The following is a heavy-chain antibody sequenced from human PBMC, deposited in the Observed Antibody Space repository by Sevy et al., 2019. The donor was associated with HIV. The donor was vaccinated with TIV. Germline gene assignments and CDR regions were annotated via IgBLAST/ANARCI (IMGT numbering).Heavy chain of an antibody. CDR3: AKGGGGHYDPDEIGYYFYYYNMDV. CDR1: GFSFDSYG. J-gene: IGHJ6*03. D-gene: IGHD3-22*01. V-gene: IGHV3-23*01. CDR2: ISGSGTRT. Sequence: GGSLRLSCAVSGFSFDSYGMTWVRQAPGKGLEWVSGISGSGTRTYYADSVKGRFIISRDNSKNTLYRKMNSLRSEDKAKYYWAKGGGGHYDPDEIGYYFYYYNMDVWGKGTTVTVSS.